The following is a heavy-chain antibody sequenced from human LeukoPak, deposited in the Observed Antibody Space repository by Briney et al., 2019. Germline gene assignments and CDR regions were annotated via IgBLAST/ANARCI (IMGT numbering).Heavy chain of an antibody. CDR1: GYTFTSYG. V-gene: IGHV1-46*01. Sequence: ASVKVSCKASGYTFTSYGISWVRQAPGQGLEWMGIINPSGGSTSYAQKFQGRVTMTRDMSTSTVYMELSSLRSEDTAVYYCARADSSSSALDYWGQGTLVTVSS. D-gene: IGHD6-6*01. CDR3: ARADSSSSALDY. J-gene: IGHJ4*02. CDR2: INPSGGST.